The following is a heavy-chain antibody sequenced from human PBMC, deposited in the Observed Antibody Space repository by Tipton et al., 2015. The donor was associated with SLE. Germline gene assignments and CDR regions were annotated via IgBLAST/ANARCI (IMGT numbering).Heavy chain of an antibody. D-gene: IGHD2-21*01. Sequence: LRLSCIVSGDSIRSGNNNWGWIRQPPGKGLEWIASMHYTGRIYYNLSLKSRVTISFDTSKNQFSLRLNPVTAADTAVYYCASPYCGPNCYGFEYWGQGIRVTVSS. J-gene: IGHJ4*02. CDR2: MHYTGRI. CDR1: GDSIRSGNNN. CDR3: ASPYCGPNCYGFEY. V-gene: IGHV4-39*07.